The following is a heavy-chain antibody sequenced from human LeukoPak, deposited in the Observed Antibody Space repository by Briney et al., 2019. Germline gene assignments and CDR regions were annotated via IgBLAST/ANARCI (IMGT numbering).Heavy chain of an antibody. CDR3: ARVRAAGAGHYFDY. CDR1: GFTFSSYG. V-gene: IGHV3-72*01. J-gene: IGHJ4*02. CDR2: TRNRANSYTT. D-gene: IGHD6-13*01. Sequence: GGSLRLSCAASGFTFSSYGMHWVRQAPGKGLEWVGRTRNRANSYTTEYAASVKGRFTISRDDSKNSVYLRMTSLQTEDTAVYYCARVRAAGAGHYFDYWGQGTLVTVSS.